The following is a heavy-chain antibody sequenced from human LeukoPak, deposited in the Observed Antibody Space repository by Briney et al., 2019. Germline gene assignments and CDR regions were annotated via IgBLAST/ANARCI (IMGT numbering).Heavy chain of an antibody. CDR3: AKLSDIVVVYDYGMDV. CDR2: INHNGNVN. J-gene: IGHJ6*02. Sequence: SGGSLRLSCVASGYTFSPYWMSWVRQIPGKGLEWVASINHNGNVNYYVDSVKGRFTISRDNAKNSLYLQMSNLRAEDTAVYFCAKLSDIVVVYDYGMDVWGQGTTVTVSS. D-gene: IGHD2-2*01. CDR1: GYTFSPYW. V-gene: IGHV3-7*03.